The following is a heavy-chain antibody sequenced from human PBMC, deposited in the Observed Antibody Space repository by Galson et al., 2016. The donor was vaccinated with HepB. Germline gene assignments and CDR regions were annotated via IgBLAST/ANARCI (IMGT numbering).Heavy chain of an antibody. Sequence: SLRLSCAASGFSFSNYAMSWVRQAPGKGLDWVSVITGGGGSAYHAESVKGRFTISRDNSKNTLYLQMNSLRAEDTAVYYCAKVRGYECARKQPLYCLDYWGQGTLVTVSS. V-gene: IGHV3-23*01. CDR2: ITGGGGSA. J-gene: IGHJ4*02. D-gene: IGHD5-12*01. CDR1: GFSFSNYA. CDR3: AKVRGYECARKQPLYCLDY.